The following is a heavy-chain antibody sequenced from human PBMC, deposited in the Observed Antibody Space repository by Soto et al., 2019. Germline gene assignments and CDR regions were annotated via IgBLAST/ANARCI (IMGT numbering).Heavy chain of an antibody. CDR2: ISYDGSNK. J-gene: IGHJ6*02. CDR3: AKDQVDPGIRLWLYYYYGMGV. CDR1: GFTFSSYG. Sequence: GGSLRLSCAASGFTFSSYGMHWVRQAPGKGLEWVAVISYDGSNKYYADSVKGRFTISRDNSKNTLYLQMNSLRAEDTAVYYCAKDQVDPGIRLWLYYYYGMGVWGQGTTVTVSS. V-gene: IGHV3-30*18. D-gene: IGHD5-18*01.